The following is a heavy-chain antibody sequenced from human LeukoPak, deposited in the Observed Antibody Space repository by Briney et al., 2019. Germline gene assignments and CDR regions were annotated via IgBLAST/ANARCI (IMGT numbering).Heavy chain of an antibody. J-gene: IGHJ4*02. CDR3: ARVLSRGGSSRGLAY. CDR2: ISGSSSYI. CDR1: GFTFSSYW. Sequence: PGGSLRLSCAASGFTFSSYWMSWVRQAPGKGLEWVSFISGSSSYIYYADSVKGRFTISRDNAKNSVYLQMNSLRDEDTALYYCARVLSRGGSSRGLAYWGQGTLVTVSS. D-gene: IGHD1-26*01. V-gene: IGHV3-21*01.